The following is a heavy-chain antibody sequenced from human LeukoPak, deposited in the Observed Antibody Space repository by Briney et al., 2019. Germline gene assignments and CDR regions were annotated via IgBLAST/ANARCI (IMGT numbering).Heavy chain of an antibody. V-gene: IGHV3-30-3*01. CDR2: ISYDGSNK. CDR3: ARDGGGSYF. J-gene: IGHJ4*02. Sequence: GRSLRLSCAASGFTFSSYAMHWVRQAPGKGLEWVAVISYDGSNKYYADSVKGRFTISRDNSKNTLYLQMNSLRAEDTAVYYCARDGGGSYFWGQGTLVTVSS. CDR1: GFTFSSYA. D-gene: IGHD1-26*01.